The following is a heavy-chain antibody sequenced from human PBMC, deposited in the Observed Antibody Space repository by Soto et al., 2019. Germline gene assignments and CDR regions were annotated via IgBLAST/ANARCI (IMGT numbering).Heavy chain of an antibody. Sequence: LRLSCAASGFTFISYSMNWVRQAPGKGLEWVSSISSSSSYIYYADSVKGRFTISRDNAKNSLYLQMNSLRAEDTAVYYCARTLGAVTTFAYDYWGQGTLVTVSS. CDR3: ARTLGAVTTFAYDY. CDR2: ISSSSSYI. CDR1: GFTFISYS. D-gene: IGHD4-17*01. V-gene: IGHV3-21*01. J-gene: IGHJ4*02.